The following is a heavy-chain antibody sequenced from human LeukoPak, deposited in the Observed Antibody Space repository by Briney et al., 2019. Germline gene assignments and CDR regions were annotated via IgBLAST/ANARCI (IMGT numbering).Heavy chain of an antibody. CDR3: ATDSGSYSRAFDI. J-gene: IGHJ3*02. CDR1: GGTFSSYA. V-gene: IGHV1-69*06. D-gene: IGHD1-26*01. Sequence: SVKVSCKASGGTFSSYAISWVRQAPGQGLEWMGGIIPIFGTANYAQKFQGRVTITADKSTSTAYMELSSLRSEDTAVYYCATDSGSYSRAFDIWGQGTMVTVSS. CDR2: IIPIFGTA.